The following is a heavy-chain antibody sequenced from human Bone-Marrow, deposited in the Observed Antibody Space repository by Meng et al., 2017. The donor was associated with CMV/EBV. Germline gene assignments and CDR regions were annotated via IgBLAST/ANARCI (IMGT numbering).Heavy chain of an antibody. CDR3: ARVVRNYDFWSGYSDY. Sequence: ASVKVSGKASGYTFTSYYMHWVRQAPGQGLEWMGIINPSGGSTSYAQKFQGRVTMTRDTSTSTVYMELSSLRSEDTAVYYCARVVRNYDFWSGYSDYWGQGTLVTVVS. CDR1: GYTFTSYY. J-gene: IGHJ4*02. CDR2: INPSGGST. D-gene: IGHD3-3*01. V-gene: IGHV1-46*01.